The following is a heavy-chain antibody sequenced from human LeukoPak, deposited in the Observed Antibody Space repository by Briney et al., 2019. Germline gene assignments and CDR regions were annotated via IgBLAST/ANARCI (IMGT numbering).Heavy chain of an antibody. V-gene: IGHV1-18*01. CDR1: GYTFTSYG. CDR2: ISAYNGNT. CDR3: ARDSLYGPYWYFDL. Sequence: ASVKVSCKASGYTFTSYGISWVRQAPGQGLELMELISAYNGNTNYAQKLQGRVTMTTDTSTSTAYMELRSLRSDDTAVSYCARDSLYGPYWYFDLWGRGTLVTVSS. J-gene: IGHJ2*01. D-gene: IGHD4-17*01.